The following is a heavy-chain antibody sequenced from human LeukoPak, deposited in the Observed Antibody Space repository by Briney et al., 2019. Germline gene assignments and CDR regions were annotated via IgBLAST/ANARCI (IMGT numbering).Heavy chain of an antibody. CDR1: GSTFSNYA. CDR2: ISDSGDKT. Sequence: AGGSLRLSCAASGSTFSNYAMSWVRQAPGKGLECVSAISDSGDKTDYADSVRGRFTIYRDNSKNTLYLQMNSLRAEDTAVYYCARDPGGSGWVLWGQGTLVTVSS. D-gene: IGHD6-19*01. J-gene: IGHJ4*02. CDR3: ARDPGGSGWVL. V-gene: IGHV3-23*01.